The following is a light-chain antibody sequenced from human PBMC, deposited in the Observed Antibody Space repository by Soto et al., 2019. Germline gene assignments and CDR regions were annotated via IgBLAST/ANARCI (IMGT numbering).Light chain of an antibody. Sequence: QSVLTQPPSVSGAPGQRVTISCTGSSSNIGAGYDVHWYQEIPGTAPKVLIYGNTNRPSGVPDRFSGSKSGTSASLAITGLQASDEADYYCQSYDDSLRGYVFGTGTKVTVL. CDR1: SSNIGAGYD. CDR3: QSYDDSLRGYV. V-gene: IGLV1-40*01. J-gene: IGLJ1*01. CDR2: GNT.